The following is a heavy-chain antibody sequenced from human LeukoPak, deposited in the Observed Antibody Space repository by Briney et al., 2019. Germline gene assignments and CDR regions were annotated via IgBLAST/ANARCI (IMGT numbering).Heavy chain of an antibody. V-gene: IGHV3-23*01. Sequence: GGSLRLSCAASGFTFSSYAMSWVRQAPGKGLEWVSGISWNSGSTYYADSVKGRFTISRDNSKNTLYLQMNSLRAEDTAVYYCARGGYSSRSAIYFDYWGQGTPVTVSS. D-gene: IGHD5-18*01. CDR2: ISWNSGST. CDR1: GFTFSSYA. CDR3: ARGGYSSRSAIYFDY. J-gene: IGHJ4*02.